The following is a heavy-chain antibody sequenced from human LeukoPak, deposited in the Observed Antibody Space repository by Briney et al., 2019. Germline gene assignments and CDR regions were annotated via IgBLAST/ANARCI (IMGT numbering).Heavy chain of an antibody. CDR2: IYYSGST. J-gene: IGHJ4*02. CDR1: GGSISSSSYY. D-gene: IGHD3-10*01. V-gene: IGHV4-39*01. CDR3: ARHYGSGSYQDYFDY. Sequence: SETLSLTCTVSGGSISSSSYYWGWIRQPPGKGLEWIGSIYYSGSTYYNPSLKSRVTISVDTSKNQFSLKLSSVTAADTAVYYCARHYGSGSYQDYFDYWSQGTLVTVSS.